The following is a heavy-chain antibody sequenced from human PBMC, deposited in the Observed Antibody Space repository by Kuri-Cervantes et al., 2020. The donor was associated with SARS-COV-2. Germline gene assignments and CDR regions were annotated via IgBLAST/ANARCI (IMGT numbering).Heavy chain of an antibody. CDR1: GYTITGYC. CDR3: ARAVGNFDF. CDR2: INPNSGGT. Sequence: ASVMVSCKASGYTITGYCMHWVRQAPGQGLEWMGWINPNSGGTNYAQKFQGRVTMTRDTSSSTAYMQLSRLRSDDTAVYYCARAVGNFDFWGQGTLVTVSS. D-gene: IGHD1-14*01. J-gene: IGHJ4*02. V-gene: IGHV1-2*02.